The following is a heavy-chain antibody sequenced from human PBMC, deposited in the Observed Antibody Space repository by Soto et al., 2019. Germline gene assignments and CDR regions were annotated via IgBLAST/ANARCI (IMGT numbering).Heavy chain of an antibody. CDR1: GYSFTSYW. V-gene: IGHV5-51*01. CDR2: IYPGDSDT. D-gene: IGHD2-2*01. Sequence: GESLKISCKGSGYSFTSYWIGWVRQMPGKGLEWMGIIYPGDSDTRYSPSFQGQVTISADKSISTAYLQWSSLKASDTAMYYCARQGRYCSSTSCYGKGYYYYGMDVWGQGTTVTVSS. J-gene: IGHJ6*02. CDR3: ARQGRYCSSTSCYGKGYYYYGMDV.